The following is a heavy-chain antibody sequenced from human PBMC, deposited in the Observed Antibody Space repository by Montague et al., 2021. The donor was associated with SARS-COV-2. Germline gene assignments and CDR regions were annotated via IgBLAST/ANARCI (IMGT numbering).Heavy chain of an antibody. CDR1: GGSISSSSYY. Sequence: SETLSLTCTVSGGSISSSSYYWAWIRQPPGKGLEWIGSIYHSGSTFYNPSLKSRVSMSVDTSKNQFYLKLSPVTAADTAMYYCARVKWELSVGNVFDIWGQGTMVTVSS. J-gene: IGHJ3*02. D-gene: IGHD1-26*01. V-gene: IGHV4-39*01. CDR2: IYHSGST. CDR3: ARVKWELSVGNVFDI.